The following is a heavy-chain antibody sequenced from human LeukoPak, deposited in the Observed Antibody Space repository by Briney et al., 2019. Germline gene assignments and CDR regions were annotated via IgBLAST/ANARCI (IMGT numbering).Heavy chain of an antibody. J-gene: IGHJ5*02. CDR1: GGSFSDYS. CDR2: IIAILDTA. Sequence: SVKVSCRASGGSFSDYSISWVRQAPGQGLEWMGRIIAILDTAHYAQKFQGRFTITADKSTTTVYMELSSLRSDDTAVYYCVRSGYDYDWFDPWGQGTLVTVSS. D-gene: IGHD5-12*01. CDR3: VRSGYDYDWFDP. V-gene: IGHV1-69*08.